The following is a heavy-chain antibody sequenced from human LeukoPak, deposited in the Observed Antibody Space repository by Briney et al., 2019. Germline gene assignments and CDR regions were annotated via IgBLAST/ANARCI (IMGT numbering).Heavy chain of an antibody. CDR3: ARAHSSGWYAQFDP. CDR2: MNPNSGNT. CDR1: GYTFTDYF. V-gene: IGHV1-8*02. J-gene: IGHJ5*02. Sequence: ASVKVSCKASGYTFTDYFMHWVRQAPGQGLEWMGWMNPNSGNTGYAQKFQGRVAMTRNTSISTAYMELSSLRSEDTAVYYCARAHSSGWYAQFDPWGQGTLVTVSS. D-gene: IGHD6-19*01.